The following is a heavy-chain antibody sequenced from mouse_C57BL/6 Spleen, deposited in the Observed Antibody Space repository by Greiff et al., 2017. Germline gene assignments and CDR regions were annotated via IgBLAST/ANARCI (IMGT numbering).Heavy chain of an antibody. CDR2: INPSNGGT. Sequence: QVQLQQPGTELVKPGASVKLSCKASGYTFTSYWMHWVKQRPGQGLEWIGNINPSNGGTNYNEKFKSKATLTVDKSSSTAYMQLSSLTSEDSAVYYCARLATLYVGYYSWFAYWGQGTLVTVSA. CDR3: ARLATLYVGYYSWFAY. J-gene: IGHJ3*01. D-gene: IGHD2-3*01. V-gene: IGHV1-53*01. CDR1: GYTFTSYW.